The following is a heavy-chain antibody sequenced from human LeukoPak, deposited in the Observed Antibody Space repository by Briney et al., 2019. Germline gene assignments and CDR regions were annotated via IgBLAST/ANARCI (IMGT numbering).Heavy chain of an antibody. D-gene: IGHD1-20*01. CDR1: GGTFSSYA. CDR2: IIPILGIA. V-gene: IGHV1-69*04. J-gene: IGHJ3*02. CDR3: ARGRYPISDAFDI. Sequence: ASVKVSCKASGGTFSSYAISWVRQAPGQGLEWMGRIIPILGIANYAQKFQGRVTMTRDTSISTAYMELSRLRSNDTAVYYCARGRYPISDAFDIWGQGTMVTVSS.